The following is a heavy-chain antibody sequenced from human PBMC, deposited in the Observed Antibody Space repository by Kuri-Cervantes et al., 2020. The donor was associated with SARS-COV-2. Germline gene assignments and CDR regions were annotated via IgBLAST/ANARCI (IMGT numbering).Heavy chain of an antibody. V-gene: IGHV3-74*01. D-gene: IGHD2-2*01. J-gene: IGHJ4*02. CDR1: GFSFSAYG. CDR3: ARICSSTSCLGNYFDY. Sequence: GESLKISCAASGFSFSAYGMYWVRQAPGKGLVWVSRINSDGSSTSYADSVKGRFTISRDNAKNTLYLQMNSLRAEDTAVYYCARICSSTSCLGNYFDYWGQGTLVTVSS. CDR2: INSDGSST.